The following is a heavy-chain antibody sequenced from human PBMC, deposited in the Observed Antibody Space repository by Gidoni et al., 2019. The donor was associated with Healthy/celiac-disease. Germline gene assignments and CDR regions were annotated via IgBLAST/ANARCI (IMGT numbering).Heavy chain of an antibody. CDR1: GFTFSSSA. CDR3: ATSSSWQS. V-gene: IGHV3-23*01. J-gene: IGHJ4*02. Sequence: EVQLLESGGGLVQPGGSLRPSCPASGFTFSSSAMSWVRQAPGKGLEWVTAISGSGGSTYYADSVKGRFTISKDNSENTLYLQMNSLGAEDTAVYYCATSSSWQSRGQGTLVTVSS. D-gene: IGHD6-13*01. CDR2: ISGSGGST.